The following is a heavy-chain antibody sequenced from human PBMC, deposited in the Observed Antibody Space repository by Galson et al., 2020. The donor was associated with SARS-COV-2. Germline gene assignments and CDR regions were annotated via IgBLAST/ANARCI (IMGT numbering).Heavy chain of an antibody. J-gene: IGHJ4*02. CDR1: GFTFSSYS. V-gene: IGHV3-21*01. CDR2: VSSNSRNM. CDR3: ARRREAYYYDSGDFDY. D-gene: IGHD3-22*01. Sequence: GGSLRLSCAASGFTFSSYSMNWVRQAPGKGLEWVSSVSSNSRNMFYADSVKGRFTISRDNAKNSLFLQMNSLRAEETAIYYCARRREAYYYDSGDFDYWGQGTLVTVSA.